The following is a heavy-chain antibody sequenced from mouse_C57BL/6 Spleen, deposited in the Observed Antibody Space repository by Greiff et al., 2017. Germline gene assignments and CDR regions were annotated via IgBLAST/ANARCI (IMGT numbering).Heavy chain of an antibody. CDR2: INYDGSST. V-gene: IGHV5-16*01. Sequence: EVKLVESEGGLVQPGRSMKLSCTASGFTFSDYYMAWVRQVPEKGLEWVANINYDGSSTYYLDSLKSRFIISRDNAKNILYLQMSSLKSEDTATYYCARDRDFITTVVATDWYFDVWGTGTTVTVSS. CDR3: ARDRDFITTVVATDWYFDV. CDR1: GFTFSDYY. J-gene: IGHJ1*03. D-gene: IGHD1-1*01.